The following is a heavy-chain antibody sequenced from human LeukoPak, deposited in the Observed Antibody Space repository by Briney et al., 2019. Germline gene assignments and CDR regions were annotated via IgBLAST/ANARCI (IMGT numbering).Heavy chain of an antibody. J-gene: IGHJ4*02. V-gene: IGHV4-39*07. D-gene: IGHD6-19*01. CDR2: INHSGST. CDR3: ANGYSSGD. CDR1: GGSISSSSYY. Sequence: ASETLSLTCTVSGGSISSSSYYWGWIRQPPGKGLEWIGEINHSGSTNYNPSLKSRVTISVDTSKNQFSLKLSSVTAADTAVYYCANGYSSGDWGQGTLVTVSS.